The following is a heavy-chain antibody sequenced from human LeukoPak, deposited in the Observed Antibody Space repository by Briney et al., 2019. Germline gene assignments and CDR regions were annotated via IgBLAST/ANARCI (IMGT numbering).Heavy chain of an antibody. Sequence: SETLSLTCTVSGGSISSYYWSWIRQPAGKGLEWIGRIYTSGSTNYNPSLKSRVTMSVDTSKNQFSLKLSSVTAADTAVYYCASPRRDGYNRRVGRDLTFDIWGQGTMVTVSS. CDR2: IYTSGST. D-gene: IGHD5-24*01. CDR1: GGSISSYY. J-gene: IGHJ3*02. V-gene: IGHV4-4*07. CDR3: ASPRRDGYNRRVGRDLTFDI.